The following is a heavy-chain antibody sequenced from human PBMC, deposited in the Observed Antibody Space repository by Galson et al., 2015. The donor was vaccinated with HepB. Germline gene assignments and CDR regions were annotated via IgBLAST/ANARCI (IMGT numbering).Heavy chain of an antibody. CDR2: ISYDGSNK. CDR1: GFTFSSYG. Sequence: SLRLSCAASGFTFSSYGMHWVRQAPGKGLEWVAVISYDGSNKYYADSVKGRFTISRDNSKNTLYLQMNSLRAEDTAVYYCAKDTESDSSGHYGMDVWGQGTTVTVSS. D-gene: IGHD6-19*01. CDR3: AKDTESDSSGHYGMDV. V-gene: IGHV3-30*18. J-gene: IGHJ6*02.